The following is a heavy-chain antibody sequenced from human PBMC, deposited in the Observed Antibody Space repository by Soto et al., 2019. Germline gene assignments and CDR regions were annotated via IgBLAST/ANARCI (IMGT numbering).Heavy chain of an antibody. CDR3: ARDQGTTVTTLGR. V-gene: IGHV3-33*01. Sequence: QVQLVESGGGVVQPGRSLRLSCAASGFTFSSYGMHWVRQAPGKGLEWVAVIWYDGSNKYYEDSVKGRFTISRDNSKNTLYLQRNSLRAEDTAVYYCARDQGTTVTTLGRWGQGTLVTVSS. CDR1: GFTFSSYG. D-gene: IGHD4-17*01. J-gene: IGHJ4*02. CDR2: IWYDGSNK.